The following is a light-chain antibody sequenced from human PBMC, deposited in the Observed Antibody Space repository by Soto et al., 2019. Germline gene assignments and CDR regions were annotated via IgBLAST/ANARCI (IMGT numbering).Light chain of an antibody. CDR1: SGYSNYK. CDR2: VGTGGIVG. CDR3: GADHGSGSNFVWE. J-gene: IGLJ2*01. Sequence: QSVLTQPPSASASLGASVTLTCTLSSGYSNYKVDWYQQRPGKGPRFVMRVGTGGIVGSKGDGIPDRFSVLGSGLNRYLTIKNIQAEDESDYHCGADHGSGSNFVWEFGGGTKLTVL. V-gene: IGLV9-49*01.